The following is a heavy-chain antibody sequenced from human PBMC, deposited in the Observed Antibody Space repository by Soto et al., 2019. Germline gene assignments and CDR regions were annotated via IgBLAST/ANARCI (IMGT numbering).Heavy chain of an antibody. D-gene: IGHD2-15*01. CDR1: GYTFTGYY. V-gene: IGHV1-2*02. J-gene: IGHJ6*02. CDR3: ARDNYSPPPRYYYYGMDV. Sequence: GAAVKVSCKASGYTFTGYYMHWVRQAPGQGLEWMGWINPNSGGTNYAQKFQGRVTMTRDTSISTAYMELSRLRSDDTAVYYCARDNYSPPPRYYYYGMDVWGQGTTVTVSS. CDR2: INPNSGGT.